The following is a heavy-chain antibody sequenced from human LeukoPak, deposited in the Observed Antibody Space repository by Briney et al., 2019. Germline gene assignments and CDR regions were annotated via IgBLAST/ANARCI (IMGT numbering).Heavy chain of an antibody. V-gene: IGHV3-23*01. Sequence: GGSLRLSCAASGLTFSSYAMSWVRQASGKGLEWVSAISGSGGSTYYADSVKGRFTISRDNSKNTLYLQMNSLRAEDTAVYYCAKKQQLVIDAFDIWGQGTMVTVSS. CDR2: ISGSGGST. CDR3: AKKQQLVIDAFDI. D-gene: IGHD6-13*01. CDR1: GLTFSSYA. J-gene: IGHJ3*02.